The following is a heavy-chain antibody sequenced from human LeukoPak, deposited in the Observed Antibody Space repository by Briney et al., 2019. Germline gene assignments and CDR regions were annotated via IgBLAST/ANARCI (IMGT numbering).Heavy chain of an antibody. D-gene: IGHD3-10*01. J-gene: IGHJ3*02. V-gene: IGHV3-7*03. CDR1: GFTFSSYW. CDR3: ARELWPRVVDAFDI. CDR2: IKQDGSEK. Sequence: GGSLRLSCAASGFTFSSYWMSWVRQAPGKGLEWVANIKQDGSEKYYVDSVKGRFTISRDNAKNSLHLQMNSLRAEDTAVYYCARELWPRVVDAFDIWGQGTMVTVSS.